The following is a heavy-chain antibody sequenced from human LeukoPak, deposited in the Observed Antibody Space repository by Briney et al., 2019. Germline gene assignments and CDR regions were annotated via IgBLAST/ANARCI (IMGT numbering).Heavy chain of an antibody. Sequence: PGGSLRLSCAASGFTFTTYWMSWLRQAPGKGLEWVANIRQDGSEKSYVDSVKGRFTISRDNAKNSVYLQMNSLRAEDTALYYWARGGGASDYWGQGTLVTVSS. CDR1: GFTFTTYW. CDR2: IRQDGSEK. V-gene: IGHV3-7*01. CDR3: ARGGGASDY. J-gene: IGHJ4*02. D-gene: IGHD1-26*01.